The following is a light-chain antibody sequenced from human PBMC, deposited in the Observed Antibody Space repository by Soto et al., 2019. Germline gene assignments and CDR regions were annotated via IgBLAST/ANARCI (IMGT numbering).Light chain of an antibody. V-gene: IGLV1-51*01. J-gene: IGLJ2*01. CDR3: GTWDSSLNTFV. CDR1: TSNIGHNY. Sequence: QSVLTQPPSVSAAPGQNVTISCSGSTSNIGHNYVSWYQQFPGTVPKLLIYDNNKRPSGIPDRFSGSRAGTSATLGVTGLQPGDEADYYCGTWDSSLNTFVFGGGTKVTV. CDR2: DNN.